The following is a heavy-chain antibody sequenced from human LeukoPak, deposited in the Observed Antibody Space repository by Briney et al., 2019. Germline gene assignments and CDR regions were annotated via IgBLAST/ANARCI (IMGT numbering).Heavy chain of an antibody. J-gene: IGHJ4*02. CDR1: GASISSYY. D-gene: IGHD3-22*01. Sequence: SETLSLTCTVAGASISSYYWSWIRQPPGKGLEWIGYTFRSVTTKYHPSLQSRVSISLDTSKNQFSLDMTSVTVADTAVYYCTTYSDITGSFDHWGQGTLVTVSS. V-gene: IGHV4-59*01. CDR2: TFRSVTT. CDR3: TTYSDITGSFDH.